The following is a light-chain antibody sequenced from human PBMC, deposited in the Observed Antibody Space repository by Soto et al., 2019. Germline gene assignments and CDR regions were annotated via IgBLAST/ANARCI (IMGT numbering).Light chain of an antibody. CDR1: QSVSRSY. CDR2: GAS. V-gene: IGKV3-20*01. CDR3: QQYGSSFT. J-gene: IGKJ3*01. Sequence: EIVLTQSPGTLSLSPGERATLSCRASQSVSRSYLAWYQQKPGQAPRLLIYGASSRATGIPDRSIGSGSGTFFPLTISRMQPEYFAVYYCQQYGSSFTFGPGTKVDIK.